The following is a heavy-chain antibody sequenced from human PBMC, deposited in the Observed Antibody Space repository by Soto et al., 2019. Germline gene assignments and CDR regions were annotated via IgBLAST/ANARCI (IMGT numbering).Heavy chain of an antibody. D-gene: IGHD7-27*01. CDR3: AIGVTGHEFGFTP. Sequence: LSSTVSGYPLTALSMHWVRHAPGKELAWMGGFDPEDGETVYAQKFQGRVTMTEDTSTDTAYMELSSLRSEDTAVYYCAIGVTGHEFGFTPWCPGFLVTV. J-gene: IGHJ5*02. CDR2: FDPEDGET. CDR1: GYPLTALS. V-gene: IGHV1-24*01.